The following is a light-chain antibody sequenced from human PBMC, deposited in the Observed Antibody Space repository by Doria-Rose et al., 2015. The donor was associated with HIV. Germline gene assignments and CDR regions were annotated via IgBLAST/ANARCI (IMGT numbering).Light chain of an antibody. J-gene: IGLJ2*01. V-gene: IGLV3-21*02. CDR1: NIGSKS. Sequence: VLTQPPSVSVAPGQTATITCGGDNIGSKSVHWYQQKPGQATLLVVYDDRGRPSGIPERFSGSNSGNTATLTITRVEAGDEADYYCQVWDSASDHKVFGGGTKLTVL. CDR2: DDR. CDR3: QVWDSASDHKV.